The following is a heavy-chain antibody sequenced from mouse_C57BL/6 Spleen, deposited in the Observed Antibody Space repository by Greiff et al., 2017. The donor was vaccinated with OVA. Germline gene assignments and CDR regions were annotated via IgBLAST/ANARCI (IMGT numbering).Heavy chain of an antibody. CDR2: ISNGGGST. Sequence: EVQVVESGGGLVQPGGSLKLSCAASGFTFSDYYMYWVRQTPEKRLEWVAYISNGGGSTYYPDTVKGRFTISRDNAKNTLYLQMSRLKSEDTAMYYCARHWMDYWGQGTSVTVSS. J-gene: IGHJ4*01. V-gene: IGHV5-12*01. CDR3: ARHWMDY. CDR1: GFTFSDYY.